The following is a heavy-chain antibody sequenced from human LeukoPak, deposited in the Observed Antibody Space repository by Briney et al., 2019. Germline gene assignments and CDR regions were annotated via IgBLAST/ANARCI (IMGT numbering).Heavy chain of an antibody. CDR3: ARDQKQWLVRRSWFDP. V-gene: IGHV1-8*01. D-gene: IGHD6-19*01. CDR1: GYTFTSYD. Sequence: GASVKVSCKASGYTFTSYDINWVRQATGQGLEWMGWMNPNSGNTAYAQKFQGRVTMTRNTSISTAYMELSSLRSEDTAVYYCARDQKQWLVRRSWFDPWGQGTLVTVSS. CDR2: MNPNSGNT. J-gene: IGHJ5*02.